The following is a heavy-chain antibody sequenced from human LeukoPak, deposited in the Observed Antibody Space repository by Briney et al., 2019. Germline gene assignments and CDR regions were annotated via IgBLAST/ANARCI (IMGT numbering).Heavy chain of an antibody. CDR2: ISSSSSYT. J-gene: IGHJ4*02. V-gene: IGHV3-21*01. Sequence: PGGSLRLSCAASGFTFSSYGMHWVRQAPGKGLEWVSSISSSSSYTYNADSVKGRFTISRDNAKNSLYLQMSSLRAEDTAVYYCARVSTGDYDILSRGTLDYWGQGTLVTVSS. CDR3: ARVSTGDYDILSRGTLDY. D-gene: IGHD3-9*01. CDR1: GFTFSSYG.